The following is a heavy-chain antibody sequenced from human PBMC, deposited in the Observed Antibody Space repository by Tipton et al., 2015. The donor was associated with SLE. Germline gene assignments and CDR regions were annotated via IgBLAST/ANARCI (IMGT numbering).Heavy chain of an antibody. CDR1: GFIFSDYY. V-gene: IGHV3-11*04. D-gene: IGHD3-16*02. Sequence: SLRLSCAASGFIFSDYYMSWIRQAPGKGLAYVAYISRGGDTVYYADSVKGRFTISRDNSKSTLYLQMNSLSPDDAALYYCARETLPYRTTWHRTTRYYFDSWGQGTQVTVSS. CDR3: ARETLPYRTTWHRTTRYYFDS. J-gene: IGHJ4*02. CDR2: ISRGGDTV.